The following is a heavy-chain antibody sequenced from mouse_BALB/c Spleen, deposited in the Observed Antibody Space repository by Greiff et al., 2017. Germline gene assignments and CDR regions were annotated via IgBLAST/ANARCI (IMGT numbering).Heavy chain of an antibody. Sequence: EVQLVESGGGLVKPGGSLKLSCAASGFTFSDYYMYWVRQTPEKRLEWVATISDGGSYTYYPDSVKGRFTISRDNAKNNLYLQMSSLKSEDTAMYYCARDRYDVSWFAYWGQGTLVTVSA. V-gene: IGHV5-4*02. CDR2: ISDGGSYT. CDR3: ARDRYDVSWFAY. CDR1: GFTFSDYY. J-gene: IGHJ3*01. D-gene: IGHD2-14*01.